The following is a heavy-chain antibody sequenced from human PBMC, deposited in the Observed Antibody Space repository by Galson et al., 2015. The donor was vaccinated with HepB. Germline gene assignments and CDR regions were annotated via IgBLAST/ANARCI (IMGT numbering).Heavy chain of an antibody. CDR3: ARVSPSGNSYFHY. CDR1: GFIFSSYS. CDR2: ISSSSSTI. Sequence: SLRLSCAASGFIFSSYSMSWVRQAPGKGLEWVSYISSSSSTIYYADSVKGRFTISRDNGKNSLYLQMNSLRDEDTAVYFCARVSPSGNSYFHYWGQGTLVTVSS. V-gene: IGHV3-48*02. J-gene: IGHJ4*02. D-gene: IGHD4-23*01.